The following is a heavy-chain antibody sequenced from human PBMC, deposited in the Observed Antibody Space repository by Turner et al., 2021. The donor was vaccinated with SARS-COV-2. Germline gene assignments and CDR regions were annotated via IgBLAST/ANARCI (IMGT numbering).Heavy chain of an antibody. D-gene: IGHD3-22*01. Sequence: EVQLLESGGGLVQPGGSLKLSCAASGFTFSSYAMSWVRQPPGKGLEWVSSISSSSSYIYYADSVKGRFTISRDNAKNSLYLQMNSLRAEDTAVYYCARARWHYYDSSGYYPDAFDIWGQGTTVTVS. CDR1: GFTFSSYA. V-gene: IGHV3-21*01. CDR3: ARARWHYYDSSGYYPDAFDI. CDR2: ISSSSSYI. J-gene: IGHJ3*02.